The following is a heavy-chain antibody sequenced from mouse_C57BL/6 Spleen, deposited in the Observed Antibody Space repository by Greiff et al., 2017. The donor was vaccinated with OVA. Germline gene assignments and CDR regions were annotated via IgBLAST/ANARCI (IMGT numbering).Heavy chain of an antibody. CDR3: ARWLLALDY. J-gene: IGHJ2*01. V-gene: IGHV1-61*01. Sequence: QVQLQQPGAELVRPGSSVKLSCKASGYTFTSYWMDWVKQRPGQGLEWIGNIYPSDSETHYNQKFKDKATLTVDKSSSTAYMQLSSLTSEDSAVYYYARWLLALDYWGQGTTLTVSS. CDR2: IYPSDSET. D-gene: IGHD2-3*01. CDR1: GYTFTSYW.